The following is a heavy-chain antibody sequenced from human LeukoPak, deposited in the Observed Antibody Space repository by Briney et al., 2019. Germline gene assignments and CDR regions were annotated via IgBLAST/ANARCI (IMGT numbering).Heavy chain of an antibody. CDR3: ARHYYYDSSGYYPFDY. CDR2: IYPGDSDT. CDR1: GYSFTNYW. V-gene: IGHV5-51*01. J-gene: IGHJ4*02. Sequence: GESLKISCKGSGYSFTNYWIGWVRQMPGKGLEWMGIIYPGDSDTRYSPSFQGQVTISADKSISTAYLQWSSLKASDTAMYYCARHYYYDSSGYYPFDYWGQGTLVTVSS. D-gene: IGHD3-22*01.